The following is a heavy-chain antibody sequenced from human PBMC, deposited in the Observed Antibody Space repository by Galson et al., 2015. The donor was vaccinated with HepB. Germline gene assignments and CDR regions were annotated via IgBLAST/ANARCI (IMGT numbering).Heavy chain of an antibody. D-gene: IGHD2-15*01. V-gene: IGHV3-30*04. CDR3: ARDYCSGGSCHGLQGYFDY. CDR2: ISYDGSNK. CDR1: GFTFSSYA. J-gene: IGHJ4*02. Sequence: SLRLSCAASGFTFSSYAMHWVRQAPGKGLEWVAVISYDGSNKYYADSVKGRFTISRDNSKNTLYLQMNSLRAEDTAVYYCARDYCSGGSCHGLQGYFDYWGQGTLVTVSS.